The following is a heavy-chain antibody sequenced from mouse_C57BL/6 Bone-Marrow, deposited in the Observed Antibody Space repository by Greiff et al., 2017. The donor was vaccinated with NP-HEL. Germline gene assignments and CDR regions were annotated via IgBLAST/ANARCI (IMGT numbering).Heavy chain of an antibody. D-gene: IGHD5-2*01. J-gene: IGHJ3*01. CDR1: GYTFTSYW. CDR2: IYPGSGST. Sequence: QVQLQQPGAELVKPGASVKMSCKASGYTFTSYWITWVKQRPGQGLEWIGDIYPGSGSTNYNEKFKSKATLTVDTSSSTAYMQLSSLTSEDSAVYYCAISRGVGIRGWFAYWGQGTLVTVSA. V-gene: IGHV1-55*01. CDR3: AISRGVGIRGWFAY.